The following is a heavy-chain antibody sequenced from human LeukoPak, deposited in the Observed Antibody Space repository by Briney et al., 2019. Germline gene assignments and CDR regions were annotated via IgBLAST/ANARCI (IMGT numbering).Heavy chain of an antibody. CDR1: GGSISCYY. V-gene: IGHV4-4*07. D-gene: IGHD3-22*01. CDR3: AGYSRPYYYDSSGYYVPYYFDY. Sequence: SETLSLTCTVSGGSISCYYWSWIRQPAGKGLEWIGRIYTSGSTNYNPSLKSRVTMSVDTSKNQFSLKLSSVTAADTAVYYCAGYSRPYYYDSSGYYVPYYFDYWGQGTLVTVSS. CDR2: IYTSGST. J-gene: IGHJ4*02.